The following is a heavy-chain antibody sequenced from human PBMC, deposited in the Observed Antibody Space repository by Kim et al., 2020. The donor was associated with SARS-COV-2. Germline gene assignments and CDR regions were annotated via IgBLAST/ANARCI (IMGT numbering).Heavy chain of an antibody. V-gene: IGHV3-30*03. CDR3: ARGPSSVGGTYFDY. J-gene: IGHJ4*02. D-gene: IGHD1-1*01. Sequence: ADAGKGRFTISRDNSKNTLYLQMNGLRAEDTAVYYCARGPSSVGGTYFDYWGQGTLVTVSS.